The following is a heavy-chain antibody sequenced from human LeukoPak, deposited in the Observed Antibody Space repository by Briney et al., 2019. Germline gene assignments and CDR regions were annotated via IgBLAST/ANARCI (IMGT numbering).Heavy chain of an antibody. Sequence: SGPTLVNPTETLTLTCTVSGFSLSNARMGVSWIRQPPGKALEWLAHIFSNDEKSYSTSLKSRLTISKDTSKSQVVLTMTNMDPVDTATYYCARTRALLVVVPAARRTPNYYYYGMDVWGQGTTVTVSS. CDR1: GFSLSNARMG. CDR3: ARTRALLVVVPAARRTPNYYYYGMDV. J-gene: IGHJ6*02. D-gene: IGHD2-2*01. CDR2: IFSNDEK. V-gene: IGHV2-26*01.